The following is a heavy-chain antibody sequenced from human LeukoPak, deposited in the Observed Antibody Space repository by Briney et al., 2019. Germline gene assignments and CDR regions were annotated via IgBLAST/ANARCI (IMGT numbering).Heavy chain of an antibody. J-gene: IGHJ4*01. CDR2: INHSGST. Sequence: SETLSLTCAVYGGSFSGYYWSWIRQPPGKGLEWIGEINHSGSTNYNPSLKSRVTISVDTSKNQFSLKLSSVTTADTAVYYCARGIDQADGTDDWGQGTLVTVSS. CDR3: ARGIDQADGTDD. CDR1: GGSFSGYY. D-gene: IGHD6-13*01. V-gene: IGHV4-34*01.